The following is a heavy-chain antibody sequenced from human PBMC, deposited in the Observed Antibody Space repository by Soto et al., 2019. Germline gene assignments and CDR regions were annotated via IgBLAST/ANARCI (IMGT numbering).Heavy chain of an antibody. V-gene: IGHV3-48*03. CDR3: ATRSGGGGAFDF. CDR2: IGRGGTTT. D-gene: IGHD3-10*01. CDR1: GLTFSNYE. Sequence: VPLVESGGGLVLPGGSLRLSCAASGLTFSNYEMNWVRQAPGKGLEWVSYIGRGGTTTYYADSLKGRFTISRDNAKNSLYLQMNRLRAEDTAVYYCATRSGGGGAFDFWGQGTMVTVSS. J-gene: IGHJ3*01.